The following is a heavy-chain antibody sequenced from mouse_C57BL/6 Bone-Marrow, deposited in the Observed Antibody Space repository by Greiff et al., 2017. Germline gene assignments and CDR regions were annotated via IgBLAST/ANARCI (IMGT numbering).Heavy chain of an antibody. CDR1: GYTFTSYW. D-gene: IGHD1-1*01. V-gene: IGHV1-7*01. CDR3: ARETVVATDDY. Sequence: VQVVESGAELAKPGASVKLSCKASGYTFTSYWMHWVKQRPGQGLEWIGYINPSSGYTKYNQKFKDKATLTADKSSSTAYMQLSSLTYEDAAVYYCARETVVATDDYWGQGTTLTVSS. J-gene: IGHJ2*01. CDR2: INPSSGYT.